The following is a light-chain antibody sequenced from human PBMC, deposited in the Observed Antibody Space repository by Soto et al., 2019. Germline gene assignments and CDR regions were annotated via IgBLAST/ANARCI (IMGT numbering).Light chain of an antibody. CDR1: QGISSY. V-gene: IGKV1-8*01. CDR3: QQYYSYPA. Sequence: AIRMTQSPSSFSASTGDRVTITCRASQGISSYLAWYQQKPGKAPKLLIYAASTLQSGVPSSFSGSGSGTDFTLTISCLQSEDFATYYCQQYYSYPAFGGGNKVEIK. J-gene: IGKJ4*01. CDR2: AAS.